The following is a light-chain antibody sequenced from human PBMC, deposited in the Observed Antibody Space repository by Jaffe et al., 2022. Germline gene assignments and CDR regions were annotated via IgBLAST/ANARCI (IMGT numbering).Light chain of an antibody. J-gene: IGLJ1*01. CDR1: SSDVGGYNY. CDR2: EVS. Sequence: QSALTQPASVSGSPGQSITISCTGTSSDVGGYNYVSWYQQHPGKAPKLMIYEVSNRPSGVSNRFSGSKSGNTASLTISGLQAEDEADYYCSSYTSSSHRVFGTGTKVTVL. V-gene: IGLV2-14*01. CDR3: SSYTSSSHRV.